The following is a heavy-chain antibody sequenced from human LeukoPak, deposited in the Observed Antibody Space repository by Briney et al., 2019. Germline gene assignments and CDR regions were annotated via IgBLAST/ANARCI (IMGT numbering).Heavy chain of an antibody. J-gene: IGHJ3*02. CDR1: GGSISSHY. CDR3: AREVALGDAFDI. Sequence: SETLSLTCTVSGGSISSHYWSWIRQPPGKGLEWIGYIYYSGSTNYNPSLKSRVTISVDTSKNQFSLKLRSVTAADTAVYYCAREVALGDAFDIWGQGTMVTVSS. V-gene: IGHV4-59*11. D-gene: IGHD7-27*01. CDR2: IYYSGST.